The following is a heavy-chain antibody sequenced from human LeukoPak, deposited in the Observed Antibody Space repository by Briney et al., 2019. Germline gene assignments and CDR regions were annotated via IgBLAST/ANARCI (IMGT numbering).Heavy chain of an antibody. V-gene: IGHV4-39*07. CDR3: ARAYTVVVAAHFDY. CDR1: GGSISSSSYY. J-gene: IGHJ4*02. Sequence: SETLSLTCTVSGGSISSSSYYWGWIRQPPGKELEWIGSIYYSGSTYYNPSLKSRVTISVDTSKNQFSLKLSSVTAADTAVYYCARAYTVVVAAHFDYWGQGTLVTVSS. CDR2: IYYSGST. D-gene: IGHD2-15*01.